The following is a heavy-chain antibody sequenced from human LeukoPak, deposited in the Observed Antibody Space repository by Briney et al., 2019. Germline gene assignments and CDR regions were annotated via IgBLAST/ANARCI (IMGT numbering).Heavy chain of an antibody. J-gene: IGHJ5*02. V-gene: IGHV3-30*04. CDR3: ARAAQQLVPDGWFDP. Sequence: GRSLRLSCAASGFTFSSYAMHWVRQAPGKGLEWVAVLSYDGSNKYYADSVKGRFTISRDNSKNTLYLQMNSLRAEDTAVYYCARAAQQLVPDGWFDPWGQGTLVTVSS. CDR1: GFTFSSYA. D-gene: IGHD6-13*01. CDR2: LSYDGSNK.